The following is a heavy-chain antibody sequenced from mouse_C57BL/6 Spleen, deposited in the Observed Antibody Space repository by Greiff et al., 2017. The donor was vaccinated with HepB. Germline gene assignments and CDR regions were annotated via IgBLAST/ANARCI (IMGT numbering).Heavy chain of an antibody. CDR1: GYSITSGYY. V-gene: IGHV3-6*01. CDR3: AREGSYDYDDAMDY. J-gene: IGHJ4*01. Sequence: DVQLQESGPGLVKPSQSLSLTCSVTGYSITSGYYWNWIRQFPGNKLEWMGYISYDGSNNYNPSLKNRISITRDTSKNQFFLKLNSVTTEDTATYYCAREGSYDYDDAMDYWGQGTSVTVSS. D-gene: IGHD2-4*01. CDR2: ISYDGSN.